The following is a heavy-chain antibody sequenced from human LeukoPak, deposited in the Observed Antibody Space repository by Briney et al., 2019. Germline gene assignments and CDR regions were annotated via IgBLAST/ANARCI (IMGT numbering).Heavy chain of an antibody. CDR3: ARGAELGY. V-gene: IGHV4-59*08. CDR2: IYYSGST. Sequence: SETLSLTCTVSGGSISSYYWSWIRQPPGKGLEWIGYIYYSGSTYYNPSLKSRVTISVDASKNQFSLKLSSVTAADTAVYYCARGAELGYWGQGTLVTVSS. D-gene: IGHD3-10*01. CDR1: GGSISSYY. J-gene: IGHJ4*02.